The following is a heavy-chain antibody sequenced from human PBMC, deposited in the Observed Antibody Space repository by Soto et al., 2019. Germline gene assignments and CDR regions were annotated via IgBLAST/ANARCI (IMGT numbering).Heavy chain of an antibody. CDR1: GFSVSSYS. CDR3: ARDLTANASSYYYYYGMDV. CDR2: ISYDGSNK. Sequence: XGCLRLSCAACGFSVSSYSMHWVRQAPGKGLEWVAVISYDGSNKYYADSVKGRFTISRDNSKNTLYLQMNSLGAEDTAVYYCARDLTANASSYYYYYGMDVWGQRTTVTVSS. J-gene: IGHJ6*02. V-gene: IGHV3-30-3*01.